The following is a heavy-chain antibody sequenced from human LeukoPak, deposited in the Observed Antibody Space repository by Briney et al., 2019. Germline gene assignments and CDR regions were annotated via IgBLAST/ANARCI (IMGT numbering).Heavy chain of an antibody. D-gene: IGHD7-27*01. CDR1: GFAFSSNW. Sequence: GGSLRLSCAASGFAFSSNWMHWVRQTPGKGLVWVSRINSGGSGTSYAASVEGRFTISRDNVKNTLYLQMNSLRVKDTAVYYCATSLGPLTEYWGQGTLVTVSS. CDR3: ATSLGPLTEY. V-gene: IGHV3-74*01. CDR2: INSGGSGT. J-gene: IGHJ4*02.